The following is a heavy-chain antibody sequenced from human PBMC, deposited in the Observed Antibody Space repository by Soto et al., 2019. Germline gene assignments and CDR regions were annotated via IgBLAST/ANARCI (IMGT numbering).Heavy chain of an antibody. Sequence: GSLRLSCAASGFSFSSYAMSWVRQAPGKGLEWVSGISGSDSRTYYADSVKGRFTISRDNSKNTLYLQMDSLRAEDTAVYFCAKAPATSSGWYSSPEYYFDYWGQGTLVTVSS. J-gene: IGHJ4*02. V-gene: IGHV3-23*01. D-gene: IGHD6-19*01. CDR3: AKAPATSSGWYSSPEYYFDY. CDR2: ISGSDSRT. CDR1: GFSFSSYA.